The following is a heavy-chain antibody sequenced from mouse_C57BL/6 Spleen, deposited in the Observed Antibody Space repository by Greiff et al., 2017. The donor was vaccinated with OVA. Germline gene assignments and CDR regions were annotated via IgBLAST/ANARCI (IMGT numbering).Heavy chain of an antibody. Sequence: VHLVESGAELMKPGASVKLSCKATGYTFTGYWIEWVKQRPGHGLEWIGEILPGSGSTNYNEKFKGKATFTADTSSNTAYMQLSSLTTEDSAIYYCARIFGDYGSSFYAMDYWGQGTSVTVSS. CDR3: ARIFGDYGSSFYAMDY. CDR2: ILPGSGST. J-gene: IGHJ4*01. CDR1: GYTFTGYW. V-gene: IGHV1-9*01. D-gene: IGHD1-1*01.